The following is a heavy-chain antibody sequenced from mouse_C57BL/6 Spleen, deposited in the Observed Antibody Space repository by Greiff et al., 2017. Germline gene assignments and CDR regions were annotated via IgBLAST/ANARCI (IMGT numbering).Heavy chain of an antibody. CDR2: IYPGDGDT. CDR1: GYAFSSSW. V-gene: IGHV1-80*01. Sequence: QVQLQQSGPELVKPGASVKISCKASGYAFSSSWMNWVKQRPGKGLEWIGQIYPGDGDTNYNGKFKGKATLTADKSSSTAYMQLSSLTSEDSAVYFCASWDDYAMDYWGQGTSVTVSS. CDR3: ASWDDYAMDY. D-gene: IGHD4-1*01. J-gene: IGHJ4*01.